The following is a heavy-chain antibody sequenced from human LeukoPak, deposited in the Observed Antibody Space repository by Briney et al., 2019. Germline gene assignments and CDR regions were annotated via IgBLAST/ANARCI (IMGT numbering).Heavy chain of an antibody. CDR3: ARWGNYYDSSGKPIDY. D-gene: IGHD3-22*01. V-gene: IGHV1-2*06. CDR2: INPNSGGT. Sequence: ASVKVSCKASGYTFTGYYMHWVRQAPGQGLEWMGRINPNSGGTNYAQKFQGRVTMTRDTSISTAYMEPSRLRSDDTAVYYCARWGNYYDSSGKPIDYWGQGTLVTVSS. J-gene: IGHJ4*02. CDR1: GYTFTGYY.